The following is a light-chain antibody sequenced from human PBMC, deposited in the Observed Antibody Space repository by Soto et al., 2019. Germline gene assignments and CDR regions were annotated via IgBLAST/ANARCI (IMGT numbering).Light chain of an antibody. CDR3: MQALQTPIT. Sequence: DIVMTQSPLSLPVSPGEPASISCRSSQSLLHTNGNNDLDWYLQKAGQSPQLLIYLGSNRASGVPDRFSGSGSGTDFTLKISRVEAEDVRVYYCMQALQTPITFGQGTRLEI. CDR1: QSLLHTNGNND. J-gene: IGKJ5*01. CDR2: LGS. V-gene: IGKV2-28*01.